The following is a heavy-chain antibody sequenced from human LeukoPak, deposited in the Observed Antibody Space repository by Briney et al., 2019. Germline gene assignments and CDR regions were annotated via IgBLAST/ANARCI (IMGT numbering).Heavy chain of an antibody. D-gene: IGHD2-2*01. CDR1: GDDFSRSW. J-gene: IGHJ4*02. CDR3: ARQWGDCSSTSCYSAY. V-gene: IGHV5-51*01. Sequence: GESLKISCQVSGDDFSRSWIGWVRQVPGKGLDWMGIIFPEDSDTRYSPSFQGHVTFSADKSTNTAYLHWSSLKASDTAIYYCARQWGDCSSTSCYSAYWGQGTLVTVSS. CDR2: IFPEDSDT.